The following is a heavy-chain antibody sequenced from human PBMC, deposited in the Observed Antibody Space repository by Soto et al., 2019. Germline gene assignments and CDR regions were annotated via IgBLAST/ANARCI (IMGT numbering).Heavy chain of an antibody. V-gene: IGHV4-59*08. CDR3: VRLIHCKTTSCYFDY. CDR1: GDSISSSY. Sequence: SETLSLTCTVSGDSISSSYWSWIRQSPGKGLEWIGYIYYSGSTNYNASLKSRVTISEDTSKNQFSLKLSSVTAADTAVFYCVRLIHCKTTSCYFDYWGQGTLVTVSS. D-gene: IGHD2-2*01. CDR2: IYYSGST. J-gene: IGHJ4*02.